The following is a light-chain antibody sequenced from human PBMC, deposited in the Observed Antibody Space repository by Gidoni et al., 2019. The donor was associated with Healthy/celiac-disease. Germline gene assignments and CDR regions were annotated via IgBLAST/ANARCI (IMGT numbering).Light chain of an antibody. CDR3: QQYNSYPVT. CDR1: QSMSSW. V-gene: IGKV1-5*03. J-gene: IGKJ1*01. CDR2: KAS. Sequence: DIQMNQSPSTLSASVGDRVTITRRASQSMSSWLAWYQQKPGKAPKLLIYKASSLESGVPSRFSGSGSGTEFTLTISSLQPDDFATYYCQQYNSYPVTFXXXTKVEIK.